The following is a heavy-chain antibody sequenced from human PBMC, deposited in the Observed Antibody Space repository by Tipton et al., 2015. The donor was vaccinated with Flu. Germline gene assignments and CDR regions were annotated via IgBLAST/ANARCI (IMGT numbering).Heavy chain of an antibody. J-gene: IGHJ5*02. V-gene: IGHV4-38-2*02. D-gene: IGHD3-16*01. CDR2: IHRSGTT. CDR1: GDSISSDYF. Sequence: TLSLTCTVSGDSISSDYFWVWIRQPPGKGLEWIATIHRSGTTKYNPSLKSRVTISVDTSKNQFSLEMRSVTAADMAVYYCARQDFRNYVSNPKNWFDRWGHGTLVTVSS. CDR3: ARQDFRNYVSNPKNWFDR.